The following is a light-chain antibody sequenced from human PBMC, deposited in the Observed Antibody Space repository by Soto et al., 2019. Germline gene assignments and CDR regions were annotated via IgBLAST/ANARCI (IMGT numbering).Light chain of an antibody. CDR2: GAS. J-gene: IGKJ4*01. CDR3: QQYNEWPLT. V-gene: IGKV3-15*01. Sequence: EIVMTQSPATLSVSPGERATLSCRASQSINNNLAWYQQKRGQGPRLLIYGASSRATGTPARFSGSGSRTGFTLTISGLKSEDFAIYYCQQYNEWPLTFGGGTKVEIK. CDR1: QSINNN.